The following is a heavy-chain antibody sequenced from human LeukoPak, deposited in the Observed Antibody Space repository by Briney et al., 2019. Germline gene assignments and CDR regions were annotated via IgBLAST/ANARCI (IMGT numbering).Heavy chain of an antibody. CDR2: IYYSGST. D-gene: IGHD2-15*01. V-gene: IGHV4-59*08. CDR3: ARRVHCSGGSCYLDY. Sequence: SETLSLTCTVSSGSISSFYWSWIRQPPGKGLEWIGYIYYSGSTNYNPSLKSRVTISVDTSKNQFSLKLSSVTAADTAVYYCARRVHCSGGSCYLDYWGQGTLVTVSS. J-gene: IGHJ4*02. CDR1: SGSISSFY.